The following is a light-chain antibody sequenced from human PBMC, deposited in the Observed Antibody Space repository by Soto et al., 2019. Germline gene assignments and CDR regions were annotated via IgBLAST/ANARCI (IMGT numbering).Light chain of an antibody. CDR2: AAS. Sequence: DIPMTQSPSSLSASVGDRVTITCRASQSISSYLNWYQQKPGKAPKLLIYAASSLQSGVPSRFSGSGSGTDFTLTISSLQPEDFATYYCQQSYSTPLFGEFTFGQGTKLEIK. CDR3: QQSYSTPLFGEFT. J-gene: IGKJ2*01. CDR1: QSISSY. V-gene: IGKV1-39*01.